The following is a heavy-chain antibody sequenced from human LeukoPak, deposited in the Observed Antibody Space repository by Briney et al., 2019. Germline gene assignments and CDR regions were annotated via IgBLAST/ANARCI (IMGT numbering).Heavy chain of an antibody. D-gene: IGHD2/OR15-2a*01. J-gene: IGHJ4*02. Sequence: GGSLRLSCAAYGFTFSNYAMSWVRQAPGKGLEWVAGISGTGGSTHYADSVKGRFTISRDNSKNTVYLQMRNLRVGHTAVYYCAKVVAGNIDYYFDYWGQGILVAVSS. CDR3: AKVVAGNIDYYFDY. V-gene: IGHV3-23*01. CDR2: ISGTGGST. CDR1: GFTFSNYA.